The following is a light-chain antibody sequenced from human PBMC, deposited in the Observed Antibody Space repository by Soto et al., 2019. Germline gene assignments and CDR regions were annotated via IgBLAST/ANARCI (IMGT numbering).Light chain of an antibody. J-gene: IGKJ4*01. V-gene: IGKV3-11*01. Sequence: EIVLTESPATVSLSPGERATLSCGASQSVRSYLAWYRQKPGQAPRLLIYDASNRATGIPARFSGSGSGTDFTLTISSLEPEDFAVYYCQQRSNWPLLTFGGGTKVDI. CDR3: QQRSNWPLLT. CDR1: QSVRSY. CDR2: DAS.